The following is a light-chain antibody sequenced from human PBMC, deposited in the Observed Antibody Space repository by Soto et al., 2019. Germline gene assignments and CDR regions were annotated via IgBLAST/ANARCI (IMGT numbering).Light chain of an antibody. CDR1: TSDVGGYNS. V-gene: IGLV2-14*01. CDR3: SSRTSTSTRV. CDR2: DVS. J-gene: IGLJ1*01. Sequence: QSALTQPASVSGSPGQSITISCTGTTSDVGGYNSVSWYQQHPGKAPELMIYDVSNRPSGISYRFSGSKSGNTASLTISGLQAEDEADYYFSSRTSTSTRVFGTGTKHTVL.